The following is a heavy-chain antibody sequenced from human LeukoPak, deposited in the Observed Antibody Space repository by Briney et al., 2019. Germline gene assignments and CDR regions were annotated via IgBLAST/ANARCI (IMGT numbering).Heavy chain of an antibody. CDR3: ARHDTVAGFNSANWFDP. CDR1: GGSISSSSYY. Sequence: SETLSLTCTVSGGSISSSSYYWGWIRQPPGKGLEWIGSIYYSEGTYFNPSLKSRVTISVDTSKNQFSLKLSSVTAADTAVYYCARHDTVAGFNSANWFDPWGQGTLVTVSS. V-gene: IGHV4-39*01. J-gene: IGHJ5*02. CDR2: IYYSEGT. D-gene: IGHD6-19*01.